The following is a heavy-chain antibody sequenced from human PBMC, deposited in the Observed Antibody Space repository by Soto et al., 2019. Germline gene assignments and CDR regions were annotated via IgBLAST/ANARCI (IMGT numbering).Heavy chain of an antibody. J-gene: IGHJ4*02. CDR1: GFTFSSYG. D-gene: IGHD1-26*01. Sequence: WGSLRLSCAASGFTFSSYGMHFFRQAPGKGLEWVAVITYDGANGYYADSVRGRFAISRDNSKSTLFLQMNSLRPEDTAVYYCARAFSGSYPNFDYWGQGTLVTVSS. CDR3: ARAFSGSYPNFDY. V-gene: IGHV3-30*03. CDR2: ITYDGANG.